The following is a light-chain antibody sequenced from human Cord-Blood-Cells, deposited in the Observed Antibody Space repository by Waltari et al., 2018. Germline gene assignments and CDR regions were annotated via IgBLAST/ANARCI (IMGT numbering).Light chain of an antibody. CDR3: QQYNSYSHS. CDR1: QRISIW. V-gene: IGKV1-5*03. CDR2: KAS. J-gene: IGKJ2*03. Sequence: DTQMTPSPSTPSASVGDRVTITCRASQRISIWLAWYQQKPGKAPKLLIYKASSLESGVPSRFSGSGSETEFTLTISSLQPDDFATYYCQQYNSYSHSFGQGTKLEIK.